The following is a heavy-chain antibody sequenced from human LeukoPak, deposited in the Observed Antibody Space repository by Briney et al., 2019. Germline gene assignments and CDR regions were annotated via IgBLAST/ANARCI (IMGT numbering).Heavy chain of an antibody. CDR3: ARARRFSSLHFDY. Sequence: SVKVSCKASGGTFSSYAISWVRQAPGQGLEWMGGIIPIFGTANYAQKFQGRVTITADESSSTAYMELSSLRSEDTAVYYCARARRFSSLHFDYWGQGTLVTVSS. CDR1: GGTFSSYA. V-gene: IGHV1-69*13. J-gene: IGHJ4*02. CDR2: IIPIFGTA. D-gene: IGHD6-13*01.